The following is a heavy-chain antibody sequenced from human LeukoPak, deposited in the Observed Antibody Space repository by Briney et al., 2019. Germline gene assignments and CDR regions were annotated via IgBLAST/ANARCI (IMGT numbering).Heavy chain of an antibody. D-gene: IGHD2-2*01. V-gene: IGHV1-46*01. CDR3: ATDKGTYCSSTSCHTNWFDP. Sequence: ASVKVSCKASGYTFTSYYMHWVRQAPGQGLEWMGIINPSGGSTSYAQKFQGRVTMTRDTSTSTVYMELSSLRSDDTAVYYCATDKGTYCSSTSCHTNWFDPWGQGTLVTVSS. CDR1: GYTFTSYY. CDR2: INPSGGST. J-gene: IGHJ5*02.